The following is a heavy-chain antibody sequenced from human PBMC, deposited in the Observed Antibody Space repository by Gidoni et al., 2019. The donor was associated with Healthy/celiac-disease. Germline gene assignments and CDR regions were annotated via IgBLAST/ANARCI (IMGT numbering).Heavy chain of an antibody. CDR1: GFTFSSYG. D-gene: IGHD3-10*01. Sequence: QVQLVESGGGVVQPGRSLRLSCAASGFTFSSYGMHWVRQAPGKGLEWVAVIWYDGSNKYYADSVKGRFTISRDNSKNTLYLQMNSLRAEDTAVYYCARVYGSGSYYNDFNWFDPWGQGTLVTVSS. CDR2: IWYDGSNK. CDR3: ARVYGSGSYYNDFNWFDP. J-gene: IGHJ5*02. V-gene: IGHV3-33*01.